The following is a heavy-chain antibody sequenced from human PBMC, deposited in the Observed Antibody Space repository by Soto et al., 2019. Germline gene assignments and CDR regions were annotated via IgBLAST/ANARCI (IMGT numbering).Heavy chain of an antibody. D-gene: IGHD3-22*01. CDR2: IDPNGSYT. CDR1: GYSFTSYW. CDR3: ATHLDYSYDSSGYYPPEYLQH. J-gene: IGHJ1*01. Sequence: GESLKISCKGSGYSFTSYWIGWVRQMPGNGLEWMGRIDPNGSYTNYSPSFQGHVSISADKSISTAYLQWSSLRASDSAMYYCATHLDYSYDSSGYYPPEYLQHWGQGTLVTVLL. V-gene: IGHV5-10-1*01.